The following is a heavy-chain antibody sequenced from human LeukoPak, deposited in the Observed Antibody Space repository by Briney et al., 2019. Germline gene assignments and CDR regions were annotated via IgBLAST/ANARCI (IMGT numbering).Heavy chain of an antibody. D-gene: IGHD3-3*01. CDR2: ISGSGGST. CDR3: AKGKSFWSVKYYYYYYMDV. J-gene: IGHJ6*03. Sequence: GGSLRLSCAASGFTFSSYAMSWVRQAPGKGLEWVSAISGSGGSTYYADSVKGRFTISRDNSKNTLYLQMNSLRAEDTAVYYCAKGKSFWSVKYYYYYYMDVWGKGTTVTVSS. V-gene: IGHV3-23*01. CDR1: GFTFSSYA.